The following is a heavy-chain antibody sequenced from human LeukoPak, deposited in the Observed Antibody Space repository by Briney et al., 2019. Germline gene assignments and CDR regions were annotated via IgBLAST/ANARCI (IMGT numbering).Heavy chain of an antibody. D-gene: IGHD6-19*01. CDR3: AKVWQWLGDH. CDR2: ISGSGGST. Sequence: GGSLRLSCAASGFTFSSYGMSWVRQAPGKGPEWVSAISGSGGSTYYADSVKGRFTISRDNSKNTLYLQMNSLRAEDTAVYYCAKVWQWLGDHWGQGTLVTVSS. J-gene: IGHJ4*02. CDR1: GFTFSSYG. V-gene: IGHV3-23*01.